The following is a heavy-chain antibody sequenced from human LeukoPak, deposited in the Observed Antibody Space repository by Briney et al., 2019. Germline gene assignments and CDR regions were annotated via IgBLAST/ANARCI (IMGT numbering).Heavy chain of an antibody. CDR1: GFTVSSNY. J-gene: IGHJ4*02. CDR2: IYSGGST. D-gene: IGHD1-1*01. CDR3: ARQTGTTSYFDY. Sequence: GGSLRLSCAASGFTVSSNYMSCVRQAPGKGLEWVSVIYSGGSTYYADSAKGRFTISRDNSKNTLYLQMNSLRAEDTAVYYCARQTGTTSYFDYWGQGTLVTVSS. V-gene: IGHV3-53*01.